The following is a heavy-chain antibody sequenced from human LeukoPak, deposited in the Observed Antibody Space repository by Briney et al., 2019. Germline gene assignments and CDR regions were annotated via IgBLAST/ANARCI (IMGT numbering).Heavy chain of an antibody. V-gene: IGHV1-2*02. CDR2: INPNSGGT. CDR1: GYTFTDYY. D-gene: IGHD6-13*01. Sequence: ASVRVCFTASGYTFTDYYLHWVRQAPGQGLEWMGWINPNSGGTIYAQKFQGGVTMTRDTSITTAYMELSRLRSDDSAVYYCARHIEAAVYYFYYWGQEGLVTVAS. J-gene: IGHJ4*02. CDR3: ARHIEAAVYYFYY.